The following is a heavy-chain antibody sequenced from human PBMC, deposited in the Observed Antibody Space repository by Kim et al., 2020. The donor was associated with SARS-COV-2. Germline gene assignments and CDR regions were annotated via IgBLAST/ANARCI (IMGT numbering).Heavy chain of an antibody. CDR3: ARDLMTYGMDV. Sequence: SVKVSCTASGGTFSTYAISWVRQAPGQGLEWMGGIIVMFGTTNYAQRLQGRVTITADESTTTAYMELSSLRSEDTAIYYCARDLMTYGMDVWGQGTTVT. J-gene: IGHJ6*02. V-gene: IGHV1-69*13. CDR2: IIVMFGTT. CDR1: GGTFSTYA.